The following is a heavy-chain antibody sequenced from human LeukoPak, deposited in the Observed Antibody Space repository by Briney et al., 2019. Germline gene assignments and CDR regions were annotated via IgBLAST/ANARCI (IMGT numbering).Heavy chain of an antibody. V-gene: IGHV3-7*01. CDR3: ARERIYVGSDY. CDR2: IKQDGSEK. CDR1: GFTFSSYW. D-gene: IGHD5/OR15-5a*01. J-gene: IGHJ4*02. Sequence: PGGSLGLSCAASGFTFSSYWMSWVRQAPGKGLEWVANIKQDGSEKYYVDSVKGRFTISRGNAKNSLYLQMNSLRAEDTAVYYCARERIYVGSDYWGQGTLVTVSS.